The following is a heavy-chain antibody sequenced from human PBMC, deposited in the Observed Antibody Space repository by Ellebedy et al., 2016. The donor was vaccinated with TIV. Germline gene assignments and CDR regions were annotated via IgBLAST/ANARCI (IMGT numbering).Heavy chain of an antibody. D-gene: IGHD4-17*01. Sequence: ASVKVSXXASGYTFTSYGISWVRQAPGQGLEWMGWISAYNGNTNYAQKLQGRVTMTTDTSTSTAYMELRSLRSDDTAVYYCARGRDYGDYYYYMDVWGKGTTVTVSS. CDR3: ARGRDYGDYYYYMDV. CDR1: GYTFTSYG. V-gene: IGHV1-18*01. J-gene: IGHJ6*03. CDR2: ISAYNGNT.